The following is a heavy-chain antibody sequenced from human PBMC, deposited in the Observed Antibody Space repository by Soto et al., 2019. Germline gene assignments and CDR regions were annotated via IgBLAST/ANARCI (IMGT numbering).Heavy chain of an antibody. CDR1: GYTFTGYY. Sequence: ASVKVSCKASGYTFTGYYMHWVRQAPGQGLEWMGWINPNSGGTNYAQKFQGWVTMTRDTSISTAYMELSRLRSDDTAVYYCARGDSTDCSNGVCSFFYNHDMDVWGQGTTVTVSS. CDR2: INPNSGGT. D-gene: IGHD2-8*01. V-gene: IGHV1-2*04. CDR3: ARGDSTDCSNGVCSFFYNHDMDV. J-gene: IGHJ6*02.